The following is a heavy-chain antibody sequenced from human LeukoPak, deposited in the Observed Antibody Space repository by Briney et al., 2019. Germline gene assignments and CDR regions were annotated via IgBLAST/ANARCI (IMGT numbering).Heavy chain of an antibody. D-gene: IGHD2-15*01. V-gene: IGHV6-1*01. CDR1: GDTVSSKSYA. J-gene: IGHJ4*02. Sequence: SQTLSLTCAISGDTVSSKSYAWSWISQSPARGLEWMGSTYYRSNCHSDYAVSVESRITINPDTSKNQFSLQLTSVTPDDTGGYYCERLVGGSPDYWGQGTLVTVSS. CDR3: ERLVGGSPDY. CDR2: TYYRSNCHS.